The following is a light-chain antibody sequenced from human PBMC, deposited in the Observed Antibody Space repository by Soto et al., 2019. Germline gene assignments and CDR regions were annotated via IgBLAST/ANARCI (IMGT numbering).Light chain of an antibody. V-gene: IGKV3-15*01. CDR2: GAS. CDR3: QQYNNWPPYT. J-gene: IGKJ2*01. CDR1: QSVSSN. Sequence: EIVMTQSPATLSVSPGERATLSCRASQSVSSNLAWYQQKPGQAPRLLIYGASTRATGIPARLSGSGSGTEFTLTISSLQSEDFAVYYCQQYNNWPPYTFGQGTKV.